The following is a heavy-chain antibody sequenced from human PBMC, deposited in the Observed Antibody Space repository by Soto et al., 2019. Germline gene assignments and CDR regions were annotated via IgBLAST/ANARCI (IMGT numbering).Heavy chain of an antibody. D-gene: IGHD3-9*01. CDR2: INSDGSST. V-gene: IGHV3-74*01. Sequence: GGSLRLSCAASGFTFSSYWMHWVRQAPGKGLVWVSRINSDGSSTSYADSVKGRFTISRDNAKNTLYLQMNSLRAEDTAVYYCARAFTYYDILTGYEVGYMDVWGKGTTVTVSS. CDR3: ARAFTYYDILTGYEVGYMDV. J-gene: IGHJ6*03. CDR1: GFTFSSYW.